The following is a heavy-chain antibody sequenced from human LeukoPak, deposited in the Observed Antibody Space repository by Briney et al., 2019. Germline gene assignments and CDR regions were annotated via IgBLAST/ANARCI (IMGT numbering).Heavy chain of an antibody. Sequence: SETLSLTCTVSGGSISSYYWSWIRQPPGKGLEWIGYIYYSGSTNYNPSLKSRVTISVDTSKNQFSLKLSSVTAADTAVYYCARHRSYNYYDSSGYYFLQPDFDYWGQGTLVTVSS. CDR2: IYYSGST. V-gene: IGHV4-59*08. J-gene: IGHJ4*02. D-gene: IGHD3-22*01. CDR3: ARHRSYNYYDSSGYYFLQPDFDY. CDR1: GGSISSYY.